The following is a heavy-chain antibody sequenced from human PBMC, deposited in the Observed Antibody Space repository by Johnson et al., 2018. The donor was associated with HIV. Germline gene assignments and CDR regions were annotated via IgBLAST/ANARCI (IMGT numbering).Heavy chain of an antibody. Sequence: QVQLVESGGGVVQPGRSLRLSCAASGFTFSSYAMHWVRQAPGKGLEWVAVISYDGSNKYYADSVKGRFTISRDNSKNTLYLQMNSLRADDTAVYYCAREGRGAPHDAFDIWGQGTMVTVSS. V-gene: IGHV3-30-3*01. CDR1: GFTFSSYA. D-gene: IGHD3-10*01. J-gene: IGHJ3*02. CDR3: AREGRGAPHDAFDI. CDR2: ISYDGSNK.